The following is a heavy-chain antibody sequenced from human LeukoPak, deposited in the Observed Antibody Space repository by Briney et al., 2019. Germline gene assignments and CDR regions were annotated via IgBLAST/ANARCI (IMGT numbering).Heavy chain of an antibody. D-gene: IGHD1-14*01. J-gene: IGHJ3*01. V-gene: IGHV3-7*01. CDR3: ARSNPNRNALDL. Sequence: GGSLRLSCAASGFTLNSYLMSWVRQPPGRGLEWVANIKNAGNAEYHLYSVKGRCTVSRDNAKNSLYLQMNSLRGEDTAVYYCARSNPNRNALDLWGQGTMVTISS. CDR2: IKNAGNAE. CDR1: GFTLNSYL.